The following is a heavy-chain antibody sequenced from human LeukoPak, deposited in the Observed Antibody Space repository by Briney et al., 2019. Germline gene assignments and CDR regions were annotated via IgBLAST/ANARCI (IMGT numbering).Heavy chain of an antibody. Sequence: SETLSLSCTVSGGSITHYYWSWIRQPPGKGLEWIGYIYYSGSTNYNPSLKTRVTISVVTSKNQFSRKLSSVTAADTAVYYCARHWETSSWYVDYWGQGTLVTVSS. V-gene: IGHV4-59*08. CDR3: ARHWETSSWYVDY. D-gene: IGHD6-13*01. J-gene: IGHJ4*02. CDR2: IYYSGST. CDR1: GGSITHYY.